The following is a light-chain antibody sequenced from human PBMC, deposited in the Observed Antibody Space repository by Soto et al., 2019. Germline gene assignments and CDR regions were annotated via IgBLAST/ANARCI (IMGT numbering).Light chain of an antibody. Sequence: EIVLTQSPATLSLSPGERATLSCRASQSVSSYLAWYQQKPGQAPRLLIYDASNRATGIPARFSGSGSGTDFTLTNSSLEPEDFAIYYCQHRSTWPLTFGGGAKVEIK. CDR1: QSVSSY. CDR2: DAS. V-gene: IGKV3-11*01. J-gene: IGKJ4*01. CDR3: QHRSTWPLT.